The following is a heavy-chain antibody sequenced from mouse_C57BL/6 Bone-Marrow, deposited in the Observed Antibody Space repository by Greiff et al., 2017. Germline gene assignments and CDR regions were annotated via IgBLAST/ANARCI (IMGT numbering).Heavy chain of an antibody. CDR1: GYTFTDYN. CDR3: ARIPPGYPYYFDY. J-gene: IGHJ2*01. V-gene: IGHV1-18*01. D-gene: IGHD5-1-1*01. Sequence: EVQLQQSGPELVKPGASVKIPCKASGYTFTDYNMDWVKQSHGKSLEWIGDINPNNGGTIYNQKFKGKATLTVDKSSSTAYMELRSLTSEDTAVYYCARIPPGYPYYFDYWGQGTTLTVSS. CDR2: INPNNGGT.